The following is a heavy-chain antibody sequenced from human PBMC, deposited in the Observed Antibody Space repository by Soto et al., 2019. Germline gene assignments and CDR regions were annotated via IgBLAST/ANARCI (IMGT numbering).Heavy chain of an antibody. J-gene: IGHJ4*02. CDR2: ISFDGRRI. V-gene: IGHV3-30*04. CDR3: AREADIVPTLDH. D-gene: IGHD5-12*01. CDR1: GFTFNSYN. Sequence: QVPMMESGGGVVQPAGSLRLSCTTSGFTFNSYNVHWVRQAPGKGLEWVAVISFDGRRISYADSVKGRFTISRDNSENTVHLQMSSLRVDDTAVYFCAREADIVPTLDHWGQGTRVTVSS.